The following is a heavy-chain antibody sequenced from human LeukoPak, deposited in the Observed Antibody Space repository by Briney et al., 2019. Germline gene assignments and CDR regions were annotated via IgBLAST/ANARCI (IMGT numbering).Heavy chain of an antibody. V-gene: IGHV1-2*02. CDR3: ARSVAGAHAFDI. CDR2: INPNSGGT. Sequence: ASVKVSCKASGYTFTGYYMHWVRQAPGQGLEWMGWINPNSGGTNYAQKFQGRVTMTRDTSISTAYMELSRLRSDDTAVYYCARSVAGAHAFDIWGQGTMVTVSS. D-gene: IGHD6-19*01. CDR1: GYTFTGYY. J-gene: IGHJ3*02.